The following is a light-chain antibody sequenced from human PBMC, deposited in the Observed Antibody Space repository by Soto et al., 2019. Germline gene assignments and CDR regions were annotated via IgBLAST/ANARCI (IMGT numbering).Light chain of an antibody. Sequence: QSALTQPASVSGSPGQSITISCTGTSSDVGGYNYVSWYQKNPGKAPKLMIYEVSNRPSGVSNRFSGSKSGNTASLTISGIQAEDEADYFCNSYGSTSTRYVFGTGTKLTVL. V-gene: IGLV2-14*01. J-gene: IGLJ1*01. CDR3: NSYGSTSTRYV. CDR2: EVS. CDR1: SSDVGGYNY.